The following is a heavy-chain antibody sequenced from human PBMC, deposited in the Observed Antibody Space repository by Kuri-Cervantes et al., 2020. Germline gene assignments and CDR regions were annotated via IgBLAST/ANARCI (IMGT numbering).Heavy chain of an antibody. V-gene: IGHV4-34*01. D-gene: IGHD5-12*01. CDR1: GGSFSGYY. CDR3: ARHGSGYLLPTNDFDY. J-gene: IGHJ4*02. Sequence: ESLKISCAVSGGSFSGYYWSWIRQPPGKGLEWIGEINHSGSTNYNPSLKSRVTISVDTPKNQFSLKLSSVTAADTAVYYCARHGSGYLLPTNDFDYWGQGTLVTVSS. CDR2: INHSGST.